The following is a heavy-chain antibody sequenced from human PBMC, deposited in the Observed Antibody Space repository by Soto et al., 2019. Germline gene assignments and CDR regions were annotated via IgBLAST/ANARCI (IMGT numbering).Heavy chain of an antibody. D-gene: IGHD4-17*01. Sequence: QVQLVQSGAEVKKPGASVKVSCKASGYTFTSYDINWVRQATGQGLEYLGWMNPNSGNTGYVQKFQGRVTMTGDSSITTAYMELSRLRSEDTAVYFCARGVKYGAYSRWFDPWGQGTLVTVSS. CDR3: ARGVKYGAYSRWFDP. V-gene: IGHV1-8*01. CDR1: GYTFTSYD. CDR2: MNPNSGNT. J-gene: IGHJ5*02.